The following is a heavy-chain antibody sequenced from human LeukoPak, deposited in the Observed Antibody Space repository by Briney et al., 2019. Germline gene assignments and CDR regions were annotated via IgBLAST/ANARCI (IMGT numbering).Heavy chain of an antibody. CDR2: ISAYNGNT. CDR3: ARDRGYARSYCYYYYMDV. CDR1: GYTFTGYY. J-gene: IGHJ6*03. D-gene: IGHD5-12*01. V-gene: IGHV1-18*04. Sequence: GASVTVSCKASGYTFTGYYMHWVRQAPGQGLEWMGWISAYNGNTNYAQKLQGRVTMTTDTSTSTAYMELSRLRSDDTAVYYCARDRGYARSYCYYYYMDVWGKGTTVTVSS.